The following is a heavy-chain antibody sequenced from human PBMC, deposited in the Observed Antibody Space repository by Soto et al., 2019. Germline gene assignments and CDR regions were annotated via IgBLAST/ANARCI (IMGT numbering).Heavy chain of an antibody. CDR3: ARIGLVWNYLDWFDP. CDR1: GGSVSSGSYY. V-gene: IGHV4-61*01. Sequence: SETLSLTCTVSGGSVSSGSYYWSWIRQPPGKGLEWIGYIYYSGSTNYNPSLKSRVTISVDTSRNQFSLKLSSVTAADTAVYYCARIGLVWNYLDWFDPWCQGTLVTV. D-gene: IGHD1-7*01. CDR2: IYYSGST. J-gene: IGHJ5*02.